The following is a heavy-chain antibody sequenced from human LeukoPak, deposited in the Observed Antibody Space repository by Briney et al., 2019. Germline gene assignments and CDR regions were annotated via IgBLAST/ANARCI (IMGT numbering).Heavy chain of an antibody. Sequence: GGSLRLSCAASGFTFSNYWMTWVRQAPGKGLEWVANIKQDGSEKFYVDSVKGRFTISRDNANNSLSLQMNSLGAEDTAVYFCARGHNWHVLWGQENLVTVSS. J-gene: IGHJ5*02. CDR1: GFTFSNYW. V-gene: IGHV3-7*04. CDR3: ARGHNWHVL. CDR2: IKQDGSEK.